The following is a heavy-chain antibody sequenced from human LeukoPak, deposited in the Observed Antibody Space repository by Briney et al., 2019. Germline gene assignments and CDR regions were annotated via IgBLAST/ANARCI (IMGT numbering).Heavy chain of an antibody. CDR1: GFTFSNYW. V-gene: IGHV3-7*03. CDR3: VKRLVGVKD. D-gene: IGHD1-26*01. CDR2: IKQDGSKK. J-gene: IGHJ3*01. Sequence: GGSLRLSCTASGFTFSNYWMHWVRQAPGKGLEWVATIKQDGSKKYYVDSAKGRFTISRDNAKSTVYMQMNSLRAEDTAIYYCVKRLVGVKDWGQGTMVTVSS.